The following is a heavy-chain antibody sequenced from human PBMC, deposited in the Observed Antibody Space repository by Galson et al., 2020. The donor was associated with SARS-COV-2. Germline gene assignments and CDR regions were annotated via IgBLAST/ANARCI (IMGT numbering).Heavy chain of an antibody. CDR2: IYPDDSET. V-gene: IGHV5-51*01. CDR1: GYDFTTYW. J-gene: IGHJ4*02. CDR3: VRRGVADTLGVAY. Sequence: GESLKISCKGFGYDFTTYWIGWVRQMPGKGLEWMGIIYPDDSETRYSPSFQGQVTISADRSISTVYLQWSSLQASERAMYYCVRRGVADTLGVAYWGQGAQVTVSS. D-gene: IGHD6-19*01.